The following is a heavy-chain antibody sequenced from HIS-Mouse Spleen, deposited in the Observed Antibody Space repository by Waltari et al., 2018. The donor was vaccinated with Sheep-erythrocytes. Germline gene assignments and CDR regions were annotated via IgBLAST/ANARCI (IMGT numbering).Heavy chain of an antibody. CDR1: GGSISSSSYY. CDR2: IYYSGGS. V-gene: IGHV4-39*07. Sequence: QLQLQESGPGLVKPSETLSLTCTVSGGSISSSSYYWGWIRQPPGKGLEWIGSIYYSGGSYYNPSLKSRVPISVDTSKTQFSLKVSSVTAADTAVYYCARDEGTYYDFWSGYPPSYYFDYWGQGTLVTVSS. CDR3: ARDEGTYYDFWSGYPPSYYFDY. J-gene: IGHJ4*02. D-gene: IGHD3-3*01.